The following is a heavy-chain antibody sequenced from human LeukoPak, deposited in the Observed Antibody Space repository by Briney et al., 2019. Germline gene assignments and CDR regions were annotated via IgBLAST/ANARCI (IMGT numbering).Heavy chain of an antibody. CDR3: AKHSPRGGDSFPLHY. J-gene: IGHJ4*02. CDR1: GGSIASYY. V-gene: IGHV4-59*08. Sequence: SETLSLTCTVSGGSIASYYWSWIRQPPGKGLEWIAYIYYSGTTNYNPYLKSRVTISLNTSNNHYTLMLSPMTAADTAVYYCAKHSPRGGDSFPLHYWGQGTLVTVSS. D-gene: IGHD3-16*01. CDR2: IYYSGTT.